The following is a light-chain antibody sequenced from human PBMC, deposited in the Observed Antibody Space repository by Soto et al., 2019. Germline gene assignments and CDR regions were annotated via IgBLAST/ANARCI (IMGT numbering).Light chain of an antibody. J-gene: IGLJ3*02. V-gene: IGLV1-47*01. CDR3: AVWDDSLSGVV. CDR1: SSNIGSNY. Sequence: QSVLTQPPSASGTPGQTVTISSSGSSSNIGSNYVFWYQHLPGTAPKLLIYGNNQRPSGVPDRFSGSRSGTSASLAISGLRPEDEADYYCAVWDDSLSGVVFGGGTKLTAL. CDR2: GNN.